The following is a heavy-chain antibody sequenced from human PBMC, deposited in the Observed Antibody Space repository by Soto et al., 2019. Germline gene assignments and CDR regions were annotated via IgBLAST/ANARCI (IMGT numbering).Heavy chain of an antibody. J-gene: IGHJ6*02. CDR1: GFTFSSYA. V-gene: IGHV3-30-3*01. CDR2: ISYDGSNK. D-gene: IGHD3-10*02. CDR3: EGCSLTVDYYYGMDV. Sequence: PGGSLRLSCAASGFTFSSYAMHWVRQAPGKGLEWVAVISYDGSNKYYADSVKGRFTISRDNSKNTLYLQMNSLRAEDTAVYYCEGCSLTVDYYYGMDVWGQGTTVTVSS.